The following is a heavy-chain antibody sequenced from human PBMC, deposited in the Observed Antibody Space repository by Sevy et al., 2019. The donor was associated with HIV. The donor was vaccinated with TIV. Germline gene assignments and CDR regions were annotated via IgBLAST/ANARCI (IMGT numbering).Heavy chain of an antibody. Sequence: SETLSLTCTVSGGSITSLYWNWIRQPPGKGLEWIANIYYNGHINYSPPLKSRVTLSLDTSKNQFSLRLSSVTAADTAMYYCAGENAWGRGYSWGQGTLVTVSS. D-gene: IGHD1-26*01. CDR1: GGSITSLY. CDR3: AGENAWGRGYS. CDR2: IYYNGHI. V-gene: IGHV4-59*08. J-gene: IGHJ4*02.